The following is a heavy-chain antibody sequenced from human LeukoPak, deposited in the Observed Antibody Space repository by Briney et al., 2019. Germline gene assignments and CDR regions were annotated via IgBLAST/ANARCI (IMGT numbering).Heavy chain of an antibody. J-gene: IGHJ4*02. V-gene: IGHV4-30-2*01. CDR1: GGSISSGGYS. Sequence: SETLSLTCTVSGGSISSGGYSWSWIRQPPGKDLEWIGYIYHSGNTYYNPSLKSRVTISVDGSKNQFSLKLTSVTAADTAVYYCARGGDSSGFYYYFDSWGQGTLVTVSS. D-gene: IGHD3-22*01. CDR3: ARGGDSSGFYYYFDS. CDR2: IYHSGNT.